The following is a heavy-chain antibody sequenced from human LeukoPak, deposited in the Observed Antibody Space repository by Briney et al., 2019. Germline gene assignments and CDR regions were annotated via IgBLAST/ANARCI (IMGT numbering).Heavy chain of an antibody. CDR3: AKDLGNPGYSSGWYGY. CDR2: IRYDGSNK. V-gene: IGHV3-30*02. CDR1: GFTFSSHG. J-gene: IGHJ4*02. D-gene: IGHD6-19*01. Sequence: GGSLRLSCAASGFTFSSHGMHWVRQAPGKGLEWVAFIRYDGSNKYYADSVKGRFTISRDNSKNTLYLQMNSLRAEDTAVYYCAKDLGNPGYSSGWYGYWGQGTLVTVSS.